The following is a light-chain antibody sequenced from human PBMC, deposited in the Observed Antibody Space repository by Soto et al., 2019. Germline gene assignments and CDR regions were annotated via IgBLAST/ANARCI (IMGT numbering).Light chain of an antibody. J-gene: IGKJ4*01. CDR1: QSVSSSY. CDR3: QQYGSSPLT. CDR2: GAS. V-gene: IGKV3-20*01. Sequence: EIVLTQSPGTLSLSPGERATLSCRASQSVSSSYLAWYQQKPGQAPRRLIYGASSRATGITDRFSGSGSGTDFTLTISRLEPEDFAVYYCQQYGSSPLTLGGGTKVEIK.